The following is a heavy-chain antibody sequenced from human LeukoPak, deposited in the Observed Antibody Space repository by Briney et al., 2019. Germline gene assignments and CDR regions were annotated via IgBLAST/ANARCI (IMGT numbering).Heavy chain of an antibody. D-gene: IGHD3-16*01. CDR2: MNPNSGNT. V-gene: IGHV1-8*03. Sequence: ASVKVSCKASGYTFTSYDTNWVRQATGQGLEWMGWMNPNSGNTGYAQKFQGRVTITRNTSISTAYMELSSLRSEDTAVYYCARGGIIDAFDIWGQATMVTVSS. J-gene: IGHJ3*02. CDR1: GYTFTSYD. CDR3: ARGGIIDAFDI.